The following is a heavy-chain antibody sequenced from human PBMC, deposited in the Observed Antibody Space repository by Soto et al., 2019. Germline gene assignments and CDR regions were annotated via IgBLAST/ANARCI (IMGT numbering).Heavy chain of an antibody. CDR3: ARDPGYCGGDCYPELQH. V-gene: IGHV1-69*04. Sequence: ASVKVSCKASGGTFSSYTISWVRQAPGQGLEWMGRIIPILGIANYAQKFQGRVTITADKSTSTAYMELSSLRSEDTAVYYCARDPGYCGGDCYPELQHWGQGTLVTVSS. CDR2: IIPILGIA. J-gene: IGHJ1*01. CDR1: GGTFSSYT. D-gene: IGHD2-21*01.